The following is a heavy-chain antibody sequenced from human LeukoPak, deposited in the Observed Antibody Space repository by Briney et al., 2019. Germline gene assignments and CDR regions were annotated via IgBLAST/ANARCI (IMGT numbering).Heavy chain of an antibody. CDR3: AREWLRRFDY. CDR2: IYYSGST. Sequence: SETLSLTCTVSGGSISSGGYYWSWIRQHPGKGLEWIGYIYYSGSTYYNPSLKSRVTISVDTSKNQFSLKLSSVTAADTAVYYCAREWLRRFDYWGQGTLVTVSS. V-gene: IGHV4-31*03. D-gene: IGHD5-12*01. CDR1: GGSISSGGYY. J-gene: IGHJ4*02.